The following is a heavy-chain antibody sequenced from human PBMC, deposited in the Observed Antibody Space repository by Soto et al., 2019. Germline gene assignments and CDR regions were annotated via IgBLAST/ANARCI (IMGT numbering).Heavy chain of an antibody. CDR3: AHSRSIAAAGYYYYGMDV. CDR1: GFSLSTSGVG. J-gene: IGHJ6*02. D-gene: IGHD6-13*01. Sequence: SGPTLVNPTQTLTLTCTFSGFSLSTSGVGVGWIRQPPGKVLEWLALIYWNDDKRYSPSLKSRLTITKDTSKNQVVLTMTNMDPVDTATYYRAHSRSIAAAGYYYYGMDVWGQGTTVTVYS. V-gene: IGHV2-5*01. CDR2: IYWNDDK.